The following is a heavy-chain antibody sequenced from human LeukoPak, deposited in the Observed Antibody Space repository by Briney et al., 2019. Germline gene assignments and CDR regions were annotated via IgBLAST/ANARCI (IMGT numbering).Heavy chain of an antibody. Sequence: GGSLRLSCAVSGFTVSSNYMSWVRQAPGKGLEWVSVIYSGGSTYYADSVKGRFTISRDNSKNTLYLQMNSLRAEDTAVYYCAREPNYDSSGYIDYWGQGTLVTVSS. V-gene: IGHV3-53*01. CDR2: IYSGGST. J-gene: IGHJ4*02. CDR3: AREPNYDSSGYIDY. D-gene: IGHD3-22*01. CDR1: GFTVSSNY.